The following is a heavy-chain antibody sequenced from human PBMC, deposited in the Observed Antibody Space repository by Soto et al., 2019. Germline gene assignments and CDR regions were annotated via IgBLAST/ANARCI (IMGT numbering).Heavy chain of an antibody. Sequence: GGSLRLSCAASGFTFSSYSMNWVRQAPGKGLEWVSSISSSSSYIYYADSVKGRFTISRDNAKNSLYLQMNSLRAEDTAVYYCARDSENYDILTGYPYPFDYWXQGTLVTVSS. J-gene: IGHJ4*02. CDR2: ISSSSSYI. CDR1: GFTFSSYS. V-gene: IGHV3-21*01. CDR3: ARDSENYDILTGYPYPFDY. D-gene: IGHD3-9*01.